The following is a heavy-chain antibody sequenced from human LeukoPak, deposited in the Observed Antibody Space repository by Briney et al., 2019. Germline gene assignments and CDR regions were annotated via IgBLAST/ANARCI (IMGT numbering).Heavy chain of an antibody. CDR2: INPNSGGT. CDR3: ARDQRPRRDGYNYGY. V-gene: IGHV1-2*02. Sequence: GASVKVSCKASGHTFTGYYMHWVRQAPGQGLEWRGWINPNSGGTNYAQKFQGRVTMTRDTSIRTAYMELSRLRSDDKAVYYCARDQRPRRDGYNYGYWGQGTLVTVSS. J-gene: IGHJ4*02. D-gene: IGHD5-24*01. CDR1: GHTFTGYY.